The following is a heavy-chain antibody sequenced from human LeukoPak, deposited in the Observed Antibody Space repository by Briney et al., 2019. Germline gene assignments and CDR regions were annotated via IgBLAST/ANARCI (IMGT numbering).Heavy chain of an antibody. CDR2: IYYSGST. CDR3: ARDPTYYYDSSGYYSDY. Sequence: SETLSLTCTVSGGSFSSSSYYWGWIRQPPGKGLEWIGSIYYSGSTYYNPSLKSRVTISVDTSKNQFSLKLSSVTAADTAVYYCARDPTYYYDSSGYYSDYWGQGTLVTVSS. J-gene: IGHJ4*02. CDR1: GGSFSSSSYY. D-gene: IGHD3-22*01. V-gene: IGHV4-39*07.